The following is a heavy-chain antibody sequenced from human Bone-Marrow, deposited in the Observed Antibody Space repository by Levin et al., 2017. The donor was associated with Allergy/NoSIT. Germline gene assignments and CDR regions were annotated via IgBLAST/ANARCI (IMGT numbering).Heavy chain of an antibody. J-gene: IGHJ4*02. D-gene: IGHD4-23*01. Sequence: GESLKISCAASSFTFSSYAMSWVRQAPGKGLEWVSAISGSGGKTFYADSVKGRFTISRDNPKNRLYLQMNSLRADDTAMYYCAKGKSKEATLDFESWGQGTLVTVSS. V-gene: IGHV3-23*01. CDR2: ISGSGGKT. CDR1: SFTFSSYA. CDR3: AKGKSKEATLDFES.